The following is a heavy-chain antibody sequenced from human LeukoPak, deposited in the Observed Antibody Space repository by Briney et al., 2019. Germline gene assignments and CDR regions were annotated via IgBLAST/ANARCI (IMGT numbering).Heavy chain of an antibody. CDR2: IYYSDIHYSGST. J-gene: IGHJ4*02. CDR1: GGSISNYY. Sequence: PSETLSLTCTVSGGSISNYYWNWIRQPPGKRLEWIGYIYYSDIHYSGSTNYNPPLKSRVTISVDTSKNQFSLKLSSVTAADTAVYYCARGMTDWGQGTLVTVSS. V-gene: IGHV4-59*08. CDR3: ARGMTD.